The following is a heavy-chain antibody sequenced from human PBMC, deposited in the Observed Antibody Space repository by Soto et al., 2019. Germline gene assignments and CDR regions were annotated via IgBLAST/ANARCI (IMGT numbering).Heavy chain of an antibody. V-gene: IGHV1-18*01. D-gene: IGHD1-20*01. CDR2: LRPDTGNR. CDR3: ARDTESNRYND. J-gene: IGHJ1*01. CDR1: GYTFSTSG. Sequence: QVQVLQSGPEVKSPGASVTVSCKTSGYTFSTSGISWVRQAPGQGLEWVGWLRPDTGNRKSAQRLQGRVTLTTDTSASTAYMELRSLTSDDTAMYYCARDTESNRYNDWGQGTLVTVSA.